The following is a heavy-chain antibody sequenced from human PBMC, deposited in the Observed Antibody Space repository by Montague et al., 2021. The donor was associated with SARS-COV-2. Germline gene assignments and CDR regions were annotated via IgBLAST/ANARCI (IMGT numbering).Heavy chain of an antibody. CDR3: AREGGSYLPFDY. Sequence: SETLSLTCTVSGGSISSYYWSWIRQPPGKGLEWIGYIYYSGSTNYNPSLKGRVTISVDTSKNQFSLKLSSVTAADTAVYYCAREGGSYLPFDYWGQGTLVTVSS. CDR2: IYYSGST. J-gene: IGHJ4*02. D-gene: IGHD1-26*01. V-gene: IGHV4-59*01. CDR1: GGSISSYY.